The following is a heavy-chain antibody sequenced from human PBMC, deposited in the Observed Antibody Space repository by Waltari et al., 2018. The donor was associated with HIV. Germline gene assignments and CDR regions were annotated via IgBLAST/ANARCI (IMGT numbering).Heavy chain of an antibody. CDR1: GGGFSSYT. J-gene: IGHJ3*01. Sequence: QVQLVQSGAEMKMPESSVKVSCKASGGGFSSYTISWVRQAPGQGLEWMGGLIPKFGATNYAQKFQGRVTISADESTSTVYLELTSLRPDDTAVFYCARGGCSGRTCYSKSFDLWGQGTRVTVSS. D-gene: IGHD2-15*01. CDR2: LIPKFGAT. V-gene: IGHV1-69*01. CDR3: ARGGCSGRTCYSKSFDL.